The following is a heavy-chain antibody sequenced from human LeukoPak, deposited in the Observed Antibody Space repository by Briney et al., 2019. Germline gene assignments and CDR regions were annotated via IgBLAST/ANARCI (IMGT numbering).Heavy chain of an antibody. Sequence: GGSLRLSCAASGFTFSSYGMHWVRQAPGKGLEWVAVIWYDGSNKYYADSVKGRFTISRDNSKNTLYLQMNSLRAEDMAVYYCARDLHYYDSSGYSYPFGYRGQGTLVTVSS. CDR3: ARDLHYYDSSGYSYPFGY. J-gene: IGHJ4*02. D-gene: IGHD3-22*01. V-gene: IGHV3-33*01. CDR2: IWYDGSNK. CDR1: GFTFSSYG.